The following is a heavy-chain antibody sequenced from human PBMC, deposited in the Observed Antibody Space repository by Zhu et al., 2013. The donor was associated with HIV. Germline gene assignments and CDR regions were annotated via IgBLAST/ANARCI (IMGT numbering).Heavy chain of an antibody. V-gene: IGHV1-2*02. CDR1: GYSFTDYH. J-gene: IGHJ4*02. CDR2: INPDSGGT. Sequence: QVQLVQSGAEVKKPGASVKVSCKAAGYSFTDYHMHWVRQAPGQGLEWMGWINPDSGGTKYAQKFQGRVTMTRDTSITTAYMELSSLRSGDTALYYCARGGTRGYSYGLEYWGQGTLVTVSS. CDR3: ARGGTRGYSYGLEY. D-gene: IGHD5-18*01.